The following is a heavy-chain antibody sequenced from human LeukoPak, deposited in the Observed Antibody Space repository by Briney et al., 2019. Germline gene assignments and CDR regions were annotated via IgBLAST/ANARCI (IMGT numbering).Heavy chain of an antibody. Sequence: GASVTVSCKVSGYTLTELSMHWVRQAPGKGREWMGGFDPEDGETIYAQTFQGRVTMTEDTSTDTAYMELSSLRSEDTAVYYCATARQWLVRGNNWFDPWGQGTLVTVSS. J-gene: IGHJ5*02. CDR3: ATARQWLVRGNNWFDP. D-gene: IGHD6-19*01. CDR1: GYTLTELS. V-gene: IGHV1-24*01. CDR2: FDPEDGET.